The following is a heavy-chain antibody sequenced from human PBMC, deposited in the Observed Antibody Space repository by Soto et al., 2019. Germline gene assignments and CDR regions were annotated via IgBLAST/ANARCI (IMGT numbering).Heavy chain of an antibody. Sequence: QVQLQESGPGLVRPSQTLSLTCSVSGASIYNGGYFWSWIRQSPGKGLEWIGHIHNSGSPYNNPSLKSRVTKPTDTSLNQFSLALPSVTAADTPMYYCASGPPTKKVDSGGKEILVPVPS. CDR3: ASGPPTKKVDS. CDR2: IHNSGSP. J-gene: IGHJ4*02. CDR1: GASIYNGGYF. V-gene: IGHV4-30-4*01.